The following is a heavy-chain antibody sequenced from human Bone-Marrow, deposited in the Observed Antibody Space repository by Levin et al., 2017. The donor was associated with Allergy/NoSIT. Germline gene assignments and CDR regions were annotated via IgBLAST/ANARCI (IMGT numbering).Heavy chain of an antibody. V-gene: IGHV3-43*01. Sequence: PGESLKISCVASGFTFGDYTMHWVRQAPGKGLEWVSLISWDGGSTYYADSVEGRVTISRDNSKNSLYLQMNSLRTEDTGFYYCAKAYSGYDWWFDPWGQGTLVTVSS. CDR3: AKAYSGYDWWFDP. J-gene: IGHJ5*02. CDR2: ISWDGGST. CDR1: GFTFGDYT. D-gene: IGHD5-12*01.